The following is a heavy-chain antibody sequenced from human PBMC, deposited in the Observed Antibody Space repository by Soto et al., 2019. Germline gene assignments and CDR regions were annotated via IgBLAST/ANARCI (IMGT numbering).Heavy chain of an antibody. J-gene: IGHJ5*01. CDR1: GFTFSSYA. D-gene: IGHD3-10*02. CDR3: ARDVPHNWFDS. V-gene: IGHV3-64*04. Sequence: LRLSCSASGFTFSSYAMHWVRQAPGKGLEYVSSISTNGGSTHYADSVKGRFSISRDNAKNMVFLQMNSLRVEDMAVYYCARDVPHNWFDSWGPGTLVTVSS. CDR2: ISTNGGST.